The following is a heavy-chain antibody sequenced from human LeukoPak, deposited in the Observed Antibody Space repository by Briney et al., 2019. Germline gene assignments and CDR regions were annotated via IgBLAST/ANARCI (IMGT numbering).Heavy chain of an antibody. J-gene: IGHJ4*02. V-gene: IGHV5-51*01. Sequence: GESLKISCKGSGYSFTNYWIGWVRQMPGKGLEWMGTIYPGDSDTRYSPSLQGQVTISADKSISTAFLQWSSLKASDTAMYYCARRHYYYDRSGFYYYFDTWGQGTQVTVTS. D-gene: IGHD3-22*01. CDR3: ARRHYYYDRSGFYYYFDT. CDR2: IYPGDSDT. CDR1: GYSFTNYW.